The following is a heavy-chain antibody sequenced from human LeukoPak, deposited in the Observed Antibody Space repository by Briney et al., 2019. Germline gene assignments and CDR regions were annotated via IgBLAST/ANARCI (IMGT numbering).Heavy chain of an antibody. CDR2: IYLSGSN. J-gene: IGHJ4*02. D-gene: IGHD3-22*01. CDR3: ARFEVDYYDSSGYYFDY. Sequence: PSETLSLTCTVSGYSISSGYYWGWIRQPPGKWLEWIGSIYLSGSNYYNPSLRSRVTISVDTSKNQFSLTVSSVTAADTAVYYCARFEVDYYDSSGYYFDYWGQGTLVTVSS. CDR1: GYSISSGYY. V-gene: IGHV4-38-2*02.